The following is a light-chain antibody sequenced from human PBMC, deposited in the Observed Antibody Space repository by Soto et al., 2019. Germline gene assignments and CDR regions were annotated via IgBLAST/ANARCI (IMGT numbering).Light chain of an antibody. J-gene: IGKJ4*01. CDR2: GTS. CDR1: ESVSSTY. V-gene: IGKV3-20*01. Sequence: EMVLTQSPGTLSLSPGERATLSCRATESVSSTYFAWYQQKPGQAPRLLIYGTSSRATGIPDRFSGSGSGTDFTLTISRLEPEDFEVYYCQQYRSFPLTFGGGTKVQIK. CDR3: QQYRSFPLT.